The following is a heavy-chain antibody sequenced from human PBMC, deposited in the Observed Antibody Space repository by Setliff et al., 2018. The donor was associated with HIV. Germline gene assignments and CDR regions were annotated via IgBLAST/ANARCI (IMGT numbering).Heavy chain of an antibody. Sequence: SVKVSCKASGGTFSSYAISWVRQAPGQGLEWMGGIIPVFRTANYAQKFQGRVTFSRDTSASTAYMELSSLRSEDTAVYYCANSVTDASYWYFIHWGRGSPVTVSS. CDR1: GGTFSSYA. CDR2: IIPVFRTA. V-gene: IGHV1-69*05. D-gene: IGHD4-17*01. J-gene: IGHJ2*01. CDR3: ANSVTDASYWYFIH.